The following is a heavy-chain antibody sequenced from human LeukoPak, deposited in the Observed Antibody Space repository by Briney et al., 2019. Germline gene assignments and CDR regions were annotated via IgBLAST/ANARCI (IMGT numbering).Heavy chain of an antibody. CDR2: INPSGGST. V-gene: IGHV1-46*01. J-gene: IGHJ4*02. Sequence: GASVKVSCKASGYTFTSYYMHWVRQAPGQGLEWMGIINPSGGSTSYAQKFQGRVTMTRDTSTSTVYMELSSLRSEDTAVYYSARVDIKGGYYDSSGYSLFDYWGQGTLVTVSS. CDR3: ARVDIKGGYYDSSGYSLFDY. CDR1: GYTFTSYY. D-gene: IGHD3-22*01.